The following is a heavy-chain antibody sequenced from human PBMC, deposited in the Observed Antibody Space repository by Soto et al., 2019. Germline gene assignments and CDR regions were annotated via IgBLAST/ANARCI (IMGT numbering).Heavy chain of an antibody. V-gene: IGHV4-34*01. D-gene: IGHD5-18*01. CDR3: ARRQLWQYYYYGMDV. Sequence: SETLSLTCAVYGGSFSGYYWSWIRQPPGKGLEWNGEINHSGSTNYNPSLKSRVTISVDTSKNQFSLKLSSVTAADTAVYYCARRQLWQYYYYGMDVWGQGTTVTVSS. J-gene: IGHJ6*02. CDR1: GGSFSGYY. CDR2: INHSGST.